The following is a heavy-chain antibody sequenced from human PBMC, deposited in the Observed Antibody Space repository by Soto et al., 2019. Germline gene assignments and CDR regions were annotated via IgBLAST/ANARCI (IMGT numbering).Heavy chain of an antibody. CDR3: ARDGGKRYCSSTSCLYGMDV. V-gene: IGHV4-38-2*02. CDR2: IYHSGST. Sequence: TLSLTCAVSGYSISSGYYWGWIRQPPGKGLEWIGSIYHSGSTYYNPSLKSRVTISVDTSKNQFSLKLSSVTAADTAVYYCARDGGKRYCSSTSCLYGMDVWGQGTTVTVSS. D-gene: IGHD2-2*01. CDR1: GYSISSGYY. J-gene: IGHJ6*02.